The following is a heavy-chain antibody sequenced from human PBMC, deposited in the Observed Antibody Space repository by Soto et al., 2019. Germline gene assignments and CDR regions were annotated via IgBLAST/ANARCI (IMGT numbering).Heavy chain of an antibody. V-gene: IGHV3-11*01. Sequence: GESLKISCAASGFTFSDYYMSWIRQAPGKGLEWVSYISSSGSTIYYADSVKGRFTISRDNAKNSLYLQMNSLRAEDTAVYYCARDIPVIAAAGTGAFDIWGQGTMVTVSS. CDR2: ISSSGSTI. CDR3: ARDIPVIAAAGTGAFDI. D-gene: IGHD6-13*01. J-gene: IGHJ3*02. CDR1: GFTFSDYY.